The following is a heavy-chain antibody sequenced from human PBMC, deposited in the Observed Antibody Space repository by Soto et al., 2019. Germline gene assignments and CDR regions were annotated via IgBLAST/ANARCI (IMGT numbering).Heavy chain of an antibody. CDR1: GFTFSSYA. CDR2: ISGSGGST. J-gene: IGHJ6*03. Sequence: GGSLRLSCAASGFTFSSYAMSWVRQAPGKGLEWVSAISGSGGSTYYADSVKGRFTISRDNSKNTLYLQMNSLRAEDTAVYYCAKGVGYDSHRNHYYMDVWGKGTTVTVS. CDR3: AKGVGYDSHRNHYYMDV. V-gene: IGHV3-23*01. D-gene: IGHD5-12*01.